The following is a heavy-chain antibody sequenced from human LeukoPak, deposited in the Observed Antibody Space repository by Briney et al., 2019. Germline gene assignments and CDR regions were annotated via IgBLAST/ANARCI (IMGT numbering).Heavy chain of an antibody. CDR3: ARDVGKAYFDY. CDR2: ISSSSVYI. D-gene: IGHD2-15*01. V-gene: IGHV3-21*01. CDR1: GFTFSSYS. Sequence: GGSLRLSCAASGFTFSSYSMNWVRQAPGKGLEWVSSISSSSVYIYYADSVKGRFTISRDNAKNSLYLQMALLRAEDTAVYYCARDVGKAYFDYWGQGTLVTVSS. J-gene: IGHJ4*02.